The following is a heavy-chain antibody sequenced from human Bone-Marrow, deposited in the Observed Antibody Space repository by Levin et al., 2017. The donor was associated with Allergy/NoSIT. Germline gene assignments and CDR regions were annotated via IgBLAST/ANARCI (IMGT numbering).Heavy chain of an antibody. D-gene: IGHD1-1*01. CDR1: GFAFRNYW. V-gene: IGHV3-7*04. CDR2: INQDGSRR. Sequence: GGSLRLSCAASGFAFRNYWMTWVRQATGKGLEWVANINQDGSRRNYADSVKGRFTISRDNAKNSVFLQMNSLIVEDTGVYYCARDLSPDTTTGKDAFDIWGQGTMVTASS. CDR3: ARDLSPDTTTGKDAFDI. J-gene: IGHJ3*02.